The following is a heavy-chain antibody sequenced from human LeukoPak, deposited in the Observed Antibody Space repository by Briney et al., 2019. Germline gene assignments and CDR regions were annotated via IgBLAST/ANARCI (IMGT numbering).Heavy chain of an antibody. D-gene: IGHD4-17*01. CDR1: GFTFSSYG. CDR2: ISSSSSTI. J-gene: IGHJ4*02. Sequence: GGSLRLSCAASGFTFSSYGMTWVRQAPGKGLEWVSYISSSSSTIYYADSVKGRFTISRDNAKNSLYLQLNSLRAEDTALYYWAKTGGGTYGDYFEYWGQGTLVTVSS. CDR3: AKTGGGTYGDYFEY. V-gene: IGHV3-48*01.